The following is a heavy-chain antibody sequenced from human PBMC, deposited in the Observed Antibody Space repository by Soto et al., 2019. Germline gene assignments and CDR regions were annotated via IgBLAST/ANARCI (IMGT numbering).Heavy chain of an antibody. J-gene: IGHJ3*02. CDR3: AREARALDI. CDR1: GFTFSSYA. D-gene: IGHD5-12*01. V-gene: IGHV3-30-3*01. Sequence: QVQLMESGGGVVQPGRSLRLSCAASGFTFSSYAIHWVRQAPGKGLEWVAVIAYDGGNKYYADSVKGRFTISRDNSKNTLYLQMNSLRVEDTALYYCAREARALDIWGQGTMVTVSS. CDR2: IAYDGGNK.